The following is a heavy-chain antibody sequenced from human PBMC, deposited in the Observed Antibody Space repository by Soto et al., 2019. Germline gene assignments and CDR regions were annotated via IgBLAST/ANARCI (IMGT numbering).Heavy chain of an antibody. CDR3: AKEYSSGWGLDD. CDR2: ISYDGSNK. CDR1: GFTFSSYG. Sequence: GGSLRLPCAASGFTFSSYGMDWVRQAPGKGLGWVAVISYDGSNKYYADSVKGRFTISRDNSKNTLYLQMSSLRAEDTAVYYCAKEYSSGWGLDDWGQGTLVTVSS. V-gene: IGHV3-30*18. J-gene: IGHJ4*02. D-gene: IGHD6-25*01.